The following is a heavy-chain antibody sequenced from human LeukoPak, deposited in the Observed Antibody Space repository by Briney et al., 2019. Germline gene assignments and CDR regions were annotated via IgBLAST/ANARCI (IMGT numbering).Heavy chain of an antibody. CDR2: VNSDGSST. CDR3: ARSGYDGELDY. V-gene: IGHV3-74*01. D-gene: IGHD3-3*01. J-gene: IGHJ4*02. Sequence: PGGSLRLSCAASGFTFSSYWMHWVRQAPGKGLVWVSRVNSDGSSTSYADSVKGRFTISRDIAENTLYLQMNSLRAEDTAVYYCARSGYDGELDYWGQGTLVTVSS. CDR1: GFTFSSYW.